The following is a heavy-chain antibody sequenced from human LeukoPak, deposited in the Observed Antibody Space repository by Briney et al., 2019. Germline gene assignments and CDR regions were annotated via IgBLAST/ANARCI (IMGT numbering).Heavy chain of an antibody. CDR1: GGSISSYY. Sequence: SETLSLTCTVSGGSISSYYWSWIRQPPGKGLEWIGYIYYSGSTNYNPSLKSRVTISVDTSKNQFSLKLSSVTAADTAVYYCARSEPVEDYGGNSAYFDYWGQGTLVTVSS. CDR2: IYYSGST. J-gene: IGHJ4*02. V-gene: IGHV4-59*01. D-gene: IGHD4-23*01. CDR3: ARSEPVEDYGGNSAYFDY.